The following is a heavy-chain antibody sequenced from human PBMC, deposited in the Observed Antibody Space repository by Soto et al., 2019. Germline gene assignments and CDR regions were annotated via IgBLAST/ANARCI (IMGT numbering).Heavy chain of an antibody. D-gene: IGHD3-3*01. CDR1: GFSNSSYA. Sequence: EVQLLESGGGFVQPGGSLRLSCAASGFSNSSYAMSWVRQAPGKGLEWVSAISGSGGSTHYADSVTGRFTISRDNSKNPLYLQMNSLRAEDTAVYYCAKDQNYDFWSGPPAGGQGTLVTVST. CDR2: ISGSGGST. J-gene: IGHJ4*02. CDR3: AKDQNYDFWSGPPA. V-gene: IGHV3-23*01.